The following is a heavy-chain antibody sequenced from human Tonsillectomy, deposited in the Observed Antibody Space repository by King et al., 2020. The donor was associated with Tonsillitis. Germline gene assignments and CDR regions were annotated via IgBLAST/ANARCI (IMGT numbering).Heavy chain of an antibody. CDR2: INPKSGDT. D-gene: IGHD3-22*01. Sequence: QLVQSGAELRKPGASVSVSCRTSADTFAGHFVHWRRQAPGKGLEWVGWINPKSGDTNYAQKFQGRVTMSGDVSATTAYMGLSSLGPDDSAVYYCATNALGSDSSAYRDFRHWVQG. CDR1: ADTFAGHF. V-gene: IGHV1-2*02. J-gene: IGHJ1*01. CDR3: ATNALGSDSSAYRDFRH.